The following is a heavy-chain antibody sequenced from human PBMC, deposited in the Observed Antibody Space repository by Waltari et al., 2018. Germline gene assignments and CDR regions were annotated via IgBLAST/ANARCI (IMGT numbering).Heavy chain of an antibody. CDR1: GYSIRRGYY. CDR2: IYHSGST. V-gene: IGHV4-38-2*02. CDR3: ARDRGDCSGGSCYSDAFDI. D-gene: IGHD2-15*01. J-gene: IGHJ3*02. Sequence: QVQLQESGPGLVKPSETLSLTCAVSGYSIRRGYYWGWIRQPPGKGLEWIGSIYHSGSTYYNPSLKSRVTISVDTSKNQFSLKLSSVTAADTAVYYCARDRGDCSGGSCYSDAFDIWGQGTMVTVSS.